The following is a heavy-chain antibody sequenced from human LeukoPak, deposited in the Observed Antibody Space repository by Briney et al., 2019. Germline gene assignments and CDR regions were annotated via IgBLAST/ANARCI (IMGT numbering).Heavy chain of an antibody. Sequence: SETLSLTCTVSGGSIGSSSYYWGWIRQPPGKGLEWIGNIYYSGSTYYNPSLKSRVTISVDTSKNQFSLKLSSVTAADTAVYYCARDSAAIVGIISYWGQGALVTVSS. CDR1: GGSIGSSSYY. J-gene: IGHJ4*02. V-gene: IGHV4-39*07. CDR3: ARDSAAIVGIISY. CDR2: IYYSGST. D-gene: IGHD2-15*01.